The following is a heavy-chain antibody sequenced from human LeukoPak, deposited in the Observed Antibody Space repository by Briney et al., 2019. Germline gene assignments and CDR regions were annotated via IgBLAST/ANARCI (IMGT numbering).Heavy chain of an antibody. Sequence: GGSLRLSCAASGFTVSSNYMSWVRQAPGKGLEWVSVIYSGGSTYYADSVKGRFTISRDNSKNTLYLQMNSLRAEDTAVYYCARGPTVYSYFDYWGQGTLVTVSS. J-gene: IGHJ4*02. CDR1: GFTVSSNY. CDR2: IYSGGST. CDR3: ARGPTVYSYFDY. V-gene: IGHV3-66*01. D-gene: IGHD4-17*01.